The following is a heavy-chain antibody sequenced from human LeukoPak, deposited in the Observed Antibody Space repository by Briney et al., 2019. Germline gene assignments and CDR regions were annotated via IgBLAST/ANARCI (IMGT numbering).Heavy chain of an antibody. CDR1: GFTFSSYW. V-gene: IGHV3-7*01. J-gene: IGHJ4*02. CDR2: IKQDGSEK. Sequence: GGSLRLSCAASGFTFSSYWMSWVRQAPGKGLEWAANIKQDGSEKYYVDSVKGRFTISRDNAKNSLYLQMNSLRAEDTAVYYCARDRSGHPTPAGYSSSWYDYWGQGTLVTVSS. CDR3: ARDRSGHPTPAGYSSSWYDY. D-gene: IGHD6-13*01.